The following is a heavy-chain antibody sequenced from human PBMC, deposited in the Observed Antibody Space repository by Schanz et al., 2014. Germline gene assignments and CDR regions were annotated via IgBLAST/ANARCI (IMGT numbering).Heavy chain of an antibody. D-gene: IGHD3-3*01. CDR3: ARESVSRTRLFDP. Sequence: QGHLVQSGAEVKEPGASVKVSCKASGYTFTNHYLHWVRQAPGQGLEWMGRISPSSGGTNYAQNFQGRVTMTKDTSINTVYMELSTLTSDDTAVYYCARESVSRTRLFDPWGQGTLVTVSS. CDR2: ISPSSGGT. V-gene: IGHV1-2*06. CDR1: GYTFTNHY. J-gene: IGHJ5*02.